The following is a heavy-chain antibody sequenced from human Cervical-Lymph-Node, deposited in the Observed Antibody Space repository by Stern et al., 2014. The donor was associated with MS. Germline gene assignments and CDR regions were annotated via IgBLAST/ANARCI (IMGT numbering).Heavy chain of an antibody. J-gene: IGHJ4*02. CDR3: ARHRIAAAGTFDY. D-gene: IGHD6-13*01. CDR1: GGSLSGYY. CDR2: IYYSGTP. V-gene: IGHV4-59*08. Sequence: VQLVESGPGLVKPSETLSLTCTVSGGSLSGYYWSWIRQSPGKGLEWIGYIYYSGTPNYTPSLKGRVPISLDTPRTQFSLLQPFVTAADTAVYYCARHRIAAAGTFDYWGQGTLVTVSS.